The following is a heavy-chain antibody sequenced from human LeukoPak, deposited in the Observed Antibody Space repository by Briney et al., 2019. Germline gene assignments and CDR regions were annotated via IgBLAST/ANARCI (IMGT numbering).Heavy chain of an antibody. Sequence: SVKVSCKASGCTFTSYAISWVRQAPGQGLEWMGGIIPIFGTANYAQKFQGRVTITTDESTSTAYMELSSLRSEDTAVYYCASIPVSTSAEYFQHWGQGTLVTVSS. J-gene: IGHJ1*01. CDR1: GCTFTSYA. V-gene: IGHV1-69*05. D-gene: IGHD2-2*01. CDR3: ASIPVSTSAEYFQH. CDR2: IIPIFGTA.